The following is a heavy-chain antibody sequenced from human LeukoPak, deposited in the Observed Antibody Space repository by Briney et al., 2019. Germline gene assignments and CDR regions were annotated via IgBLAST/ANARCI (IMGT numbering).Heavy chain of an antibody. V-gene: IGHV1-2*02. D-gene: IGHD5-12*01. Sequence: ASVKVSCKASGYTFTDYHFHWVRQAPGQGLEWMGWSDSETGNTNYAQTFQGRVTMTRDTSISTAYMELRGLRSDDTAVYYCARDLVEWLRGGWFDPWGQGTLVTVSS. CDR1: GYTFTDYH. CDR2: SDSETGNT. CDR3: ARDLVEWLRGGWFDP. J-gene: IGHJ5*02.